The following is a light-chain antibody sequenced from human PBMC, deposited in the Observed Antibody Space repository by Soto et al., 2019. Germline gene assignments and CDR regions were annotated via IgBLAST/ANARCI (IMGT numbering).Light chain of an antibody. V-gene: IGKV3-15*01. Sequence: DIVVTQSPATLSASPGERVTLSCRASQFVSSSLAWYQQRPGQVPRLLIYDTSTRAPGISARFSGSGFGTEFTLTISSLQSEDFAVYYCQEYIHWPPGMFGPGPTVDIK. CDR1: QFVSSS. J-gene: IGKJ1*01. CDR3: QEYIHWPPGM. CDR2: DTS.